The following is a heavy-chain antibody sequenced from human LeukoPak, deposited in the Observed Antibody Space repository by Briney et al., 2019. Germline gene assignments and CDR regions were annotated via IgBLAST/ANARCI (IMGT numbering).Heavy chain of an antibody. J-gene: IGHJ1*01. CDR1: GGSISRSNYY. V-gene: IGHV4-39*01. CDR2: LYSSGNT. Sequence: SETLSLTCTVSGGSISRSNYYWGRIRRPPGKGLEWIGSLYSSGNTYYNPSLKSRVTISVDSSKNQFSLKLTSVTAADTAVYYCARTASEYSISWIDWGQGTLVTVSS. CDR3: ARTASEYSISWID. D-gene: IGHD6-13*01.